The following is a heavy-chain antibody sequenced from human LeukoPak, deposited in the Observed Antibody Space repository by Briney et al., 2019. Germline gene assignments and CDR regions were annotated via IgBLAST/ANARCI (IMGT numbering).Heavy chain of an antibody. Sequence: GGSLRLSCAASGFTFSRYWMSWVRQAPGKGLEWVANIKQDGSEKDYVDSVKGRFTTSRDTAKNSLYLQMNSLRADDTAVYYCARASSSPLSTWGRGYGLDVWGQGTTVTVSS. CDR3: ARASSSPLSTWGRGYGLDV. V-gene: IGHV3-7*04. J-gene: IGHJ6*02. D-gene: IGHD6-13*01. CDR1: GFTFSRYW. CDR2: IKQDGSEK.